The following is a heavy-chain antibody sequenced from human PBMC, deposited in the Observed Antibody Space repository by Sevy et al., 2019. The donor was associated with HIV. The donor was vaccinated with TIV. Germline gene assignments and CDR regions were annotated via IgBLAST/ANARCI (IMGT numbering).Heavy chain of an antibody. CDR3: ARDPGSPNLYYYYYGMDV. CDR1: GGSISSYY. Sequence: SESLSLTCTVSGGSISSYYWSWIRQPAGKGLEWIGRIYTSGSTNYNPSLKSRVTMSVDTSKNQFSLKLSSVTAADPAVYYCARDPGSPNLYYYYYGMDVWGQGITVTVSS. CDR2: IYTSGST. J-gene: IGHJ6*02. D-gene: IGHD6-13*01. V-gene: IGHV4-4*07.